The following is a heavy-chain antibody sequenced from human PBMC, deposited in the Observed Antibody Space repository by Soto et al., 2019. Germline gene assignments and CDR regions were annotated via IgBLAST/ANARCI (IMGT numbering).Heavy chain of an antibody. CDR3: AYSSTPFDY. CDR1: GGTFNSYT. CDR2: FIPILDIS. Sequence: SVKVSCKASGGTFNSYTISWVRQAPGQGLEWMGRFIPILDISNYAQNFQGRVTMTADKSTSTAYMELSSLRSEDTAVYYCAYSSTPFDYWGQGTLVTVSS. D-gene: IGHD6-13*01. J-gene: IGHJ4*02. V-gene: IGHV1-69*02.